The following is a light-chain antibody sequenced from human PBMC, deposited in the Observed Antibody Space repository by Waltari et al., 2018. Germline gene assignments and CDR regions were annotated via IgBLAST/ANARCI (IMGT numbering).Light chain of an antibody. CDR1: QDISNY. V-gene: IGKV1-33*01. J-gene: IGKJ2*01. Sequence: DIQMTQSPSSLSASVGDRVTITCQASQDISNYLNWYQQKPGKAPKLLIYDASNLETGIPARFSGSGSVTDFTFPISSLQPEDIATYYCQQYDNLPYTFGQGTKLEIK. CDR3: QQYDNLPYT. CDR2: DAS.